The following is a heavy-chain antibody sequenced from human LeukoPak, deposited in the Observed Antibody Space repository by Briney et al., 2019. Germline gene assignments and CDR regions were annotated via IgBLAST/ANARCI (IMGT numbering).Heavy chain of an antibody. D-gene: IGHD6-19*01. V-gene: IGHV4-39*07. Sequence: SQTLSLTCTVSGGSISSGSYYWSWIRQPAGKGLEWIGSIYYSGSTYYNPSLKSRVTISVDTSKNQFSLKLSSVTAADTAVYYCARRIAVADYYFDYWGQGTLVTVSS. CDR3: ARRIAVADYYFDY. CDR1: GGSISSGSYY. CDR2: IYYSGST. J-gene: IGHJ4*02.